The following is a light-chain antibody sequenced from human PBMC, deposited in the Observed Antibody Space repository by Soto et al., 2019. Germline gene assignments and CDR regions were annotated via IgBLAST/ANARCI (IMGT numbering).Light chain of an antibody. CDR2: GAS. J-gene: IGKJ1*01. V-gene: IGKV3-20*01. Sequence: EIVLTQSPGTLSLSPGERATLSCRASQSVRSTSLVWYQQKPGQAPRLLIYGASSRATGIPDRFSGSGSGTDFTLPISRLEPEDSAVDYCQQYGSSSWTVGQGTRVEIK. CDR1: QSVRSTS. CDR3: QQYGSSSWT.